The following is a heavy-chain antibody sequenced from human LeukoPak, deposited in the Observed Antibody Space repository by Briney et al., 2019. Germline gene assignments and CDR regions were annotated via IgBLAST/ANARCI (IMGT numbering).Heavy chain of an antibody. J-gene: IGHJ3*02. CDR3: VRVGGGGAFDI. Sequence: GGSLRLSCAASGFTFSDHYMDWARQAPGKGLGWVCRIRNKANSYTTDFAASVKGRFSISRDDSKNSLYRQMNSLKTAGTAVYYCVRVGGGGAFDIWGQGTMVIVSS. CDR1: GFTFSDHY. D-gene: IGHD3-16*01. V-gene: IGHV3-72*01. CDR2: IRNKANSYTT.